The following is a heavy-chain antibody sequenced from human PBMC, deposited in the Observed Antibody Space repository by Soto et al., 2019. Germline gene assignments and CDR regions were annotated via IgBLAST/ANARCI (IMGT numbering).Heavy chain of an antibody. V-gene: IGHV3-74*02. Sequence: EVQLVESGGGLVQPGGSLRLSCAASGFTFSNYWMYWVRQAPGKGLEWVSRINSDGSVSSYADSVKGRLTISRDNVKNTLYLQMDSLRAEDTAVYYCARGDCVGGTCYSLAGYFYYYVDVWGKGTTVTVFS. CDR2: INSDGSVS. J-gene: IGHJ6*03. D-gene: IGHD2-15*01. CDR1: GFTFSNYW. CDR3: ARGDCVGGTCYSLAGYFYYYVDV.